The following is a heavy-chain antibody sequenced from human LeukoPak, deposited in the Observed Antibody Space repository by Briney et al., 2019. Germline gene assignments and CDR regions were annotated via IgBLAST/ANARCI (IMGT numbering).Heavy chain of an antibody. CDR2: INQDGSAK. CDR1: GFTFSSYW. Sequence: QSGGSLRLSCAASGFTFSSYWMSWVRQAPGKGLEWVASINQDGSAKYYVDSVKGRFTISKDNAKKSLYLLMNSLRAEDTAVYYCARRRVKDGYTLFDYWGQGTLVTVSS. D-gene: IGHD5-24*01. J-gene: IGHJ4*02. CDR3: ARRRVKDGYTLFDY. V-gene: IGHV3-7*01.